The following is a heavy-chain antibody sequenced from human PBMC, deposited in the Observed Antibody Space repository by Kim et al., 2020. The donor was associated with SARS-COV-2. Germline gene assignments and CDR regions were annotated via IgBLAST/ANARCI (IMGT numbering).Heavy chain of an antibody. Sequence: SETLSLTCTVSGGSISSGGYYWSWIRQHPGKGLEWIGYIYYSGSTYYNPSLKSRVTISVDTSKNQFSLKLSSVTAADTAVYYCAREYGGVATITSGWEIDYWGQGTLVTVSS. J-gene: IGHJ4*02. CDR2: IYYSGST. CDR3: AREYGGVATITSGWEIDY. V-gene: IGHV4-31*03. CDR1: GGSISSGGYY. D-gene: IGHD5-12*01.